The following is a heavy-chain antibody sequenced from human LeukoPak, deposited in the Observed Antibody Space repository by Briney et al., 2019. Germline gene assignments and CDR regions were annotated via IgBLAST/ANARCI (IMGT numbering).Heavy chain of an antibody. V-gene: IGHV3-64*02. CDR2: ITGDGGST. Sequence: GGSLRLSCAASGFTFSSYEMNWVRQAPGKGLEYVSAITGDGGSTYYVDSVKGRSTISRDNSKNTLYLQMGSLRAEDMAVYYCARARGFSWRADFDYWGQGTLVTVSS. J-gene: IGHJ4*02. CDR3: ARARGFSWRADFDY. CDR1: GFTFSSYE.